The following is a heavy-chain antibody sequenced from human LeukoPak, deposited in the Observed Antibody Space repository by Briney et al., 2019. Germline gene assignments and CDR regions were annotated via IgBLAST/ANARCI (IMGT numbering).Heavy chain of an antibody. CDR2: IYYSGST. CDR3: ARHLGYCTNGVCYGWFDP. V-gene: IGHV4-59*08. J-gene: IGHJ5*02. CDR1: GGSISSYY. D-gene: IGHD2-8*01. Sequence: SETLSLTCTVSGGSISSYYWSWIRQPPGKGLEWIGYIYYSGSTNYNPSLKSRVTISVDTSKNQFSLKLSSVTAADTAVYYCARHLGYCTNGVCYGWFDPWGQGTLVTVSS.